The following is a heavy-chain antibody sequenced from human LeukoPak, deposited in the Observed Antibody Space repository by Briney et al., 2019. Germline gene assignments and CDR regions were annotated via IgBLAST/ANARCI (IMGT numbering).Heavy chain of an antibody. CDR1: GGSISSSSYY. CDR3: AGGGSSWYKDAFDI. D-gene: IGHD6-13*01. Sequence: SETLSLTCTVSGGSISSSSYYWGWIRQPPGKGLEWIGSIYYSGSTYYNPSLKSRVTISVDTSKNQFSLKLSSVTAADTAVYYCAGGGSSWYKDAFDIWGQGTMVTVSS. J-gene: IGHJ3*02. V-gene: IGHV4-39*01. CDR2: IYYSGST.